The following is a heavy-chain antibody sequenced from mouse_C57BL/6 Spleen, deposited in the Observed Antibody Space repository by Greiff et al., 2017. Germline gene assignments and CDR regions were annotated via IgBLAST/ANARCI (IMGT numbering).Heavy chain of an antibody. CDR2: IYPRSGNT. Sequence: VQLQQSGAELARPGASVKLSCKASGYTFTSYGISWVKQRTGQGLEWIGEIYPRSGNTYYNEKFKGKATLTADKSSSTAYMELRSLTSEDSAVYFCARSGSSGYYAMDYWGQGTSVTVSS. J-gene: IGHJ4*01. D-gene: IGHD3-2*02. CDR3: ARSGSSGYYAMDY. V-gene: IGHV1-81*01. CDR1: GYTFTSYG.